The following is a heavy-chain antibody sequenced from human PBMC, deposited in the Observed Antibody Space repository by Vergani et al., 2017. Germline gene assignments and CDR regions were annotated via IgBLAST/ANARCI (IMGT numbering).Heavy chain of an antibody. CDR1: GYTFTSYY. CDR3: TSRWYYGSIAYCAY. D-gene: IGHD3-22*01. CDR2: INPSGGST. Sequence: QVQLVQCGAEVKKPGASVKVSCKASGYTFTSYYMHWVRQAPGQGLEWMGIINPSGGSTSYAQNFQGRVTMTRDTSTSTGYMELSSLGSEDTAVYYCTSRWYYGSIAYCAYWGQGALVTVSS. V-gene: IGHV1-46*03. J-gene: IGHJ4*02.